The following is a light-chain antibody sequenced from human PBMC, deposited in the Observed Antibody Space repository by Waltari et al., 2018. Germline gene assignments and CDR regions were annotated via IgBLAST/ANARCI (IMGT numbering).Light chain of an antibody. CDR2: GTS. CDR1: QTVSSIS. Sequence: CRASQTVSSISFTGYQQKPGQAPRLLIYGTSNRAIGIPDRFSGSGSGTDFTLTISRLEPEDFAVYYCQQYDGIVVTFGGGTKVEI. V-gene: IGKV3-20*01. J-gene: IGKJ4*01. CDR3: QQYDGIVVT.